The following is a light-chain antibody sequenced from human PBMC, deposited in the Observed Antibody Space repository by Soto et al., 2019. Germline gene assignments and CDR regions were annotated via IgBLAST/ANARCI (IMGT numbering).Light chain of an antibody. V-gene: IGKV3-20*01. CDR1: QSVNSNY. Sequence: EIVLTQSPGTLSLSPGERATLSCRASQSVNSNYLAWYQQKPGQAPRVLMYGASRRATGIPDRFSGSGSGTDFTLTISRLEPEDFAVYYCQQYRSSWGFTFGPGTNVDIK. J-gene: IGKJ3*01. CDR3: QQYRSSWGFT. CDR2: GAS.